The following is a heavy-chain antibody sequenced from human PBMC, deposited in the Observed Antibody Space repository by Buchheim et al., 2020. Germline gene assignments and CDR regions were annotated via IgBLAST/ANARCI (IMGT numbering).Heavy chain of an antibody. J-gene: IGHJ4*02. V-gene: IGHV3-15*01. CDR1: GFTFSNAW. Sequence: EVQLVESGGGLVKPGGSLRLSCAASGFTFSNAWMSWVRQVPGKGLEWVGRIKSNTNGGTTEYAAPVKCRFIISRDDSTSTLYLQMNSLKTEDTAVYYCTIDEYTSSWYAGSDQWGQGT. D-gene: IGHD6-13*01. CDR3: TIDEYTSSWYAGSDQ. CDR2: IKSNTNGGTT.